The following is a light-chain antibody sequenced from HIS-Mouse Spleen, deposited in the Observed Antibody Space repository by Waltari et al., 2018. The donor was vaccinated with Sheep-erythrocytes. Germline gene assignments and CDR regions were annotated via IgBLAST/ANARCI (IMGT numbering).Light chain of an antibody. CDR3: CSYAGSSTPWV. V-gene: IGLV2-23*01. J-gene: IGLJ3*02. Sequence: QSALTQPASVSGSPAQSLTIPGTGRSLDVGSSKFVSCYHQHPGKAPKLMIYEGSKRPSGVSNRFSGSKSGNTASLTISGLQAEDEADYYCCSYAGSSTPWVFGGGTKLTVL. CDR2: EGS. CDR1: SLDVGSSKF.